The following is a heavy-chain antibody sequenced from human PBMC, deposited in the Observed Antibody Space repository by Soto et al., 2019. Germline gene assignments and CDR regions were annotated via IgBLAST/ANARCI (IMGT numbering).Heavy chain of an antibody. D-gene: IGHD5-12*01. CDR3: ARSYSGYHWDKFDY. CDR2: IIPIFGTA. Sequence: ASVKVSCKASGGTFSSYAISWVRQAPGQGLEWMGGIIPIFGTANYAQKFQGRVTITADESTSTAYMELSSLRSEDTAVYYCARSYSGYHWDKFDYWGQGTLVTVSS. J-gene: IGHJ4*02. V-gene: IGHV1-69*13. CDR1: GGTFSSYA.